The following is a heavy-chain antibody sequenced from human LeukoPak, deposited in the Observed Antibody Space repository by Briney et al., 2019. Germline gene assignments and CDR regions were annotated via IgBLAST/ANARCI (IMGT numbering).Heavy chain of an antibody. V-gene: IGHV4-34*01. CDR3: ARDDEASGSGRKFDF. CDR1: GGSLSGYY. D-gene: IGHD3-10*01. J-gene: IGHJ3*01. CDR2: INHSGST. Sequence: KPSETLSLTRAVYGGSLSGYYWSWIRQSPGKGLDWIGEINHSGSTKYNPSLKSRVTISRDTSGNQFSLKLSSVTAADTAVYYCARDDEASGSGRKFDFWGQGTMVTVSS.